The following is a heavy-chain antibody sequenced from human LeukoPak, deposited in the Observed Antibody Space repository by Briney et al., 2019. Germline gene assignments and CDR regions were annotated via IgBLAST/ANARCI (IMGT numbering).Heavy chain of an antibody. Sequence: PSETLSLTCTVSGGSISSYYWSWIRQPPGKGLEWIGYIYYSGSTNYNPSLKSRVTISVDTSKNQFSLKLSPATAADTAVYYCARGAPIYYDSSGYGYFQHWGQGTLVTVSS. CDR1: GGSISSYY. D-gene: IGHD3-22*01. V-gene: IGHV4-59*01. CDR2: IYYSGST. CDR3: ARGAPIYYDSSGYGYFQH. J-gene: IGHJ1*01.